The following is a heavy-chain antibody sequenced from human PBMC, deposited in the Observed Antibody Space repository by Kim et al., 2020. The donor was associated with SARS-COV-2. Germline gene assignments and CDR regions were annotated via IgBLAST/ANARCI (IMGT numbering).Heavy chain of an antibody. CDR3: AGLLRYVDVDFDH. D-gene: IGHD3-9*01. CDR2: IKQDGTEK. V-gene: IGHV3-7*01. Sequence: GGSLRLSCAASGFTFRNFWMSWVRQAPGKGLEWVANIKQDGTEKYYMDSVKGRFTVSRDNAKSSLYLQMNSLRAEDTAVYYCAGLLRYVDVDFDHWGQGTLVTVSS. CDR1: GFTFRNFW. J-gene: IGHJ4*02.